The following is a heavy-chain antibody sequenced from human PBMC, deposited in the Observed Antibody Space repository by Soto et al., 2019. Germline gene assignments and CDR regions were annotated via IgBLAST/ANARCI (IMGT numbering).Heavy chain of an antibody. Sequence: SETLSLTCAVYGGSFSGYYWSWIRQPPGKGLEWIGEINHSGSTNYNPSLKSRVTISVDTSKNQFSLKLGSVTAADTAVYYCARGRRHYDFWSGYYTGNYYGMDVCGRGTTGTVSS. CDR3: ARGRRHYDFWSGYYTGNYYGMDV. V-gene: IGHV4-34*01. J-gene: IGHJ6*02. CDR2: INHSGST. D-gene: IGHD3-3*01. CDR1: GGSFSGYY.